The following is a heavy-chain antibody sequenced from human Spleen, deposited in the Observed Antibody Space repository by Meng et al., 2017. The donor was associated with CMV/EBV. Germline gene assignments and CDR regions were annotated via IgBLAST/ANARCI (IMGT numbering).Heavy chain of an antibody. CDR3: ARDRGVERITIFGVVIEGDYYYGMDV. CDR1: GFTFSSYA. CDR2: IKQDGSEK. J-gene: IGHJ6*02. V-gene: IGHV3-7*01. Sequence: GESLKISCAASGFTFSSYAMSWVRQAPGKGLEWVANIKQDGSEKYYVDSVKGRFTISRDNAKNSLYLQMNSLRAEDTAVYYCARDRGVERITIFGVVIEGDYYYGMDVWGQGTTVTVSS. D-gene: IGHD3-3*01.